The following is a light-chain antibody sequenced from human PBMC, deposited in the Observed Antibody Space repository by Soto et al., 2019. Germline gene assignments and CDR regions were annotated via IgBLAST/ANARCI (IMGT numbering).Light chain of an antibody. J-gene: IGKJ5*01. CDR2: AAS. CDR1: QSIDTW. V-gene: IGKV1-12*01. Sequence: DIQMTQSPSTLSASVGDRVTITCRASQSIDTWLAWYQRKPGRAPKLLIYAASRLQAGVPLRFSGSGSGTDFTLTISDLQPEDFATYYCQQLNSFPLTFGQGTRLEIK. CDR3: QQLNSFPLT.